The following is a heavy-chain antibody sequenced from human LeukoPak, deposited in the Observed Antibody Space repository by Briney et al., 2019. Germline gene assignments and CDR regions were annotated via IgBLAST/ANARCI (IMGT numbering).Heavy chain of an antibody. CDR2: ISVTGSTV. D-gene: IGHD3-22*01. Sequence: GGSLRLSCAASGFTFSDFEMNWVRQAAGKGLEWVSYISVTGSTVYYADSVKGRFTISRDNAKNSLYLQMSSLRAEDTAVYYCARGYYYDSSGYSDWFDPWGQGTLVTVSS. CDR1: GFTFSDFE. J-gene: IGHJ5*02. CDR3: ARGYYYDSSGYSDWFDP. V-gene: IGHV3-48*03.